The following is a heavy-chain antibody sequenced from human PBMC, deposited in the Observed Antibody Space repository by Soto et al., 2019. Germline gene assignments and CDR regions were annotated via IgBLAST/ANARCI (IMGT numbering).Heavy chain of an antibody. V-gene: IGHV1-69*12. CDR3: ARDKDRQQLGGNFYYILDV. CDR1: GGTFSTSA. J-gene: IGHJ6*02. CDR2: IMPVFATP. Sequence: QVQLMQSGAEVKKPGSSVKVSCKASGGTFSTSAISWVRQAPGEGLEWVGGIMPVFATPDYAQKFQGRVTISADESTTTAHLELTSLTTDDTAVYYCARDKDRQQLGGNFYYILDVWGQGTAITVPS. D-gene: IGHD3-3*02.